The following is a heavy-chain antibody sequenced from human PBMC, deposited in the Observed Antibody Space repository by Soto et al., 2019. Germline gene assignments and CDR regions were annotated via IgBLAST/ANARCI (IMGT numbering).Heavy chain of an antibody. CDR3: AIRHSGGFFIGGSCLGTTANYYYHGMEV. J-gene: IGHJ6*02. D-gene: IGHD2-15*01. CDR2: INPNSGGT. V-gene: IGHV1-2*04. CDR1: GYTSTGYY. Sequence: ASVKVSCKASGYTSTGYYIHWVQKAPGQGLEWMGWINPNSGGTNYAQKFQGWATMTRDTSISTAYMKLSRLRSDDTAVYYCAIRHSGGFFIGGSCLGTTANYYYHGMEVWGQGTTVTVCS.